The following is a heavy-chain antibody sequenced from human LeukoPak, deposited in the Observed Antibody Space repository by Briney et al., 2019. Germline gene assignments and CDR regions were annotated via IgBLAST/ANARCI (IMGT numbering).Heavy chain of an antibody. CDR2: INPNSGGT. J-gene: IGHJ4*02. V-gene: IGHV1-2*06. Sequence: ASVKVSCKASGYTFTGYYMHSVRQAPGQGLEWMGRINPNSGGTNYTQKFQGRVTMPRDTSISTAYMQLSRLRSDATAVYYCARASVLRFLEWLPNSWGQGTLVTVSS. CDR3: ARASVLRFLEWLPNS. CDR1: GYTFTGYY. D-gene: IGHD3-3*01.